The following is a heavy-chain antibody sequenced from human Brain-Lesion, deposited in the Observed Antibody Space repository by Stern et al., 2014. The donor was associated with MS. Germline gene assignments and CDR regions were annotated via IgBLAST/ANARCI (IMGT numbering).Heavy chain of an antibody. J-gene: IGHJ3*01. V-gene: IGHV4-30-2*01. Sequence: QLQLQESGSGLVKPSQTLSLTCAVSDDSLNSVVYSWSWLRQPPGKGLEWIGSIYHSARSYFSPSLKSRVTISEDRSKNQFSLKLSSVTAADTAVYYCARGDHRNSYDSSGYYYFVFDVWGQGTMVTVSS. CDR2: IYHSARS. CDR3: ARGDHRNSYDSSGYYYFVFDV. D-gene: IGHD3-22*01. CDR1: DDSLNSVVYS.